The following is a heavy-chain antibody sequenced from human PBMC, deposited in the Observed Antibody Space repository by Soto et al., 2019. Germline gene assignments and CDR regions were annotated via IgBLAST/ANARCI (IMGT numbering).Heavy chain of an antibody. CDR3: ARALEDFWSGYFAYYYYGMDV. V-gene: IGHV1-69*01. D-gene: IGHD3-3*01. J-gene: IGHJ6*02. Sequence: QVQLVQSGAEVKKPGSSVKVSCKASEGTFSSYAISWVRQAPGQGLEWMGGIIPIFGTANYAQKFQGRVTITADESMSTAYMELSSLRSEDTAVYYCARALEDFWSGYFAYYYYGMDVWGQGTTVTVTS. CDR1: EGTFSSYA. CDR2: IIPIFGTA.